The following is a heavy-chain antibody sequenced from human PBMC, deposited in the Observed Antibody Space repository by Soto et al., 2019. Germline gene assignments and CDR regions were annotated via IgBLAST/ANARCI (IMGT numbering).Heavy chain of an antibody. D-gene: IGHD2-15*01. Sequence: GGSLRLSCAASGFTFSSYAMSWVRQAPGKGLEWVSAISGSGGSTYYADSVKGRFTISRDNSKNTLYLQMNSLRAEDTAVYYCAESGVGCSGGSCYQGTIDYWGQGNLVTVSS. CDR2: ISGSGGST. CDR1: GFTFSSYA. V-gene: IGHV3-23*01. CDR3: AESGVGCSGGSCYQGTIDY. J-gene: IGHJ4*02.